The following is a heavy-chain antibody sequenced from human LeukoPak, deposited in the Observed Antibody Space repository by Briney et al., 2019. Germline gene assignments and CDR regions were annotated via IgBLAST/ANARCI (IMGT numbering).Heavy chain of an antibody. Sequence: GGSLRLSCAASGFTFSSYAMTWVRQAPGKGLEWVSTISGRGDSTYYADSVKGRLTISRDNSKNTLYLQMNSLRADDTAVYYCAKDKSGYSGGWPFDYWGQGTLV. V-gene: IGHV3-23*01. CDR3: AKDKSGYSGGWPFDY. J-gene: IGHJ4*02. D-gene: IGHD6-19*01. CDR1: GFTFSSYA. CDR2: ISGRGDST.